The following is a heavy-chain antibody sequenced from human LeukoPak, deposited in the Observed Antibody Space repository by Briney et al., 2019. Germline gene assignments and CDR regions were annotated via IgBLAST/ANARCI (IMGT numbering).Heavy chain of an antibody. CDR2: ISYDGSNK. V-gene: IGHV3-30*18. CDR3: AKRFGESPAGGFDI. CDR1: GFTFSSYS. D-gene: IGHD3-10*01. J-gene: IGHJ3*02. Sequence: GGSLRLSCAASGFTFSSYSMNWVRRAPGKGLEWVAVISYDGSNKYYADSVKGRFTISRDNSKNTLYLQMNSLRTEDTAVYYCAKRFGESPAGGFDIWGQGTMVTVSS.